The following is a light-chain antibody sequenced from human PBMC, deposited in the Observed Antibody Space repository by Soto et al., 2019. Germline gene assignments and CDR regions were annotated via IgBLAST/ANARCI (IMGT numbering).Light chain of an antibody. CDR3: SSYAGSNNYV. Sequence: QSVLTQPPSASGSPGQSVTISCTATSGYVGGYNYVSWYQQHPGKAPKLMIYEVSKRPSGVPDRFSGSKSGNTASLTVSGLQAEDEADYYCSSYAGSNNYVFGTGTKVTVL. V-gene: IGLV2-8*01. CDR1: SGYVGGYNY. J-gene: IGLJ1*01. CDR2: EVS.